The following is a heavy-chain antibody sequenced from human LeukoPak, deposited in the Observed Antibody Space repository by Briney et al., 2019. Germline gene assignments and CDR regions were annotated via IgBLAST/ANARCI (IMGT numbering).Heavy chain of an antibody. V-gene: IGHV4-34*01. J-gene: IGHJ4*02. D-gene: IGHD4-17*01. CDR2: INHGGGT. Sequence: SETLSLTCAVYGGSFSDYFWNWIRQPPGKGLEWIGEINHGGGTRYNPSLKSRATISVDTSKKQFSLNLTSVTAADTAVYYCARGEDGTGDYRPTYFDSWGQGTLVTVCS. CDR3: ARGEDGTGDYRPTYFDS. CDR1: GGSFSDYF.